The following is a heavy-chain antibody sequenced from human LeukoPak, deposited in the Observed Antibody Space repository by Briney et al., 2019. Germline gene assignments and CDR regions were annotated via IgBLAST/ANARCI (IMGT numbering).Heavy chain of an antibody. J-gene: IGHJ4*02. V-gene: IGHV4-39*01. CDR1: GDSVSIINYY. Sequence: PSETLSLTCTVSGDSVSIINYYWGWIRQPPGKGLEWIGSIYYSGSTYYNPSLKSRVTISVDTSKNQFSLKLRSVTAADTAVYYCARHVIAHDYGDCWGQGTVITVSS. CDR3: ARHVIAHDYGDC. CDR2: IYYSGST.